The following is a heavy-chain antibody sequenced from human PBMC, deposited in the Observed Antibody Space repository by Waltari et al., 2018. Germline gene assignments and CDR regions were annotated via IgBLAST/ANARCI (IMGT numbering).Heavy chain of an antibody. CDR3: SKSLDV. Sequence: EVQMVESGGGLVQPGGSLRLSCAASGVTFSHSWLDWVRQAPGKGLEWMANIKPDGSEKNYVDSVKGRFTISRDNTKNSLYLQMNSLRAEDTSVYYCSKSLDVWGPGTSVTVSS. CDR2: IKPDGSEK. V-gene: IGHV3-7*01. J-gene: IGHJ6*02. CDR1: GVTFSHSW.